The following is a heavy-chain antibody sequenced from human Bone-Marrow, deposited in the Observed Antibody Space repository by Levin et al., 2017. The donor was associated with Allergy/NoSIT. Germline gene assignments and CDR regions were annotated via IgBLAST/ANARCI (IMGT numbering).Heavy chain of an antibody. J-gene: IGHJ4*02. V-gene: IGHV3-64D*06. CDR3: VKDLYYNDFN. CDR1: GFSFSLFA. CDR2: ISAKGEAT. D-gene: IGHD3-22*01. Sequence: PGESLKISCSASGFSFSLFAMHWVRQAPGKGLEYISAISAKGEATHYADSVKGRFSISRDNSKNTVHLDMSGLRSEDTATYYCVKDLYYNDFNWGQGTLVTVSS.